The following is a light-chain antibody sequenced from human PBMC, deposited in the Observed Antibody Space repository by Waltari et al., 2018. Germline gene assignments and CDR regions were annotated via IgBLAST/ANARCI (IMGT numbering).Light chain of an antibody. Sequence: AWYQQSPGKAPVLLIYGASNLQSGVPSRFSGYGSGTDFTLTINSLQPEDFATYYCQQADSFPLTFGGGTNVAIK. J-gene: IGKJ4*01. CDR2: GAS. CDR3: QQADSFPLT. V-gene: IGKV1-12*01.